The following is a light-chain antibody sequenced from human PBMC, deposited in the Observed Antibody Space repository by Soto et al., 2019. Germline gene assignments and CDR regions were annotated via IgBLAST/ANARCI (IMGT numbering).Light chain of an antibody. Sequence: QAVVTQEPSLTVSPGGTVTLTCGSSTGAVTSGHYPYWFQQKPGQAPRTLIYDTRNKHSWTPARFSGSLLGGKAALTLSGAQPEDEADYYCLLSYSGARVFGGGTKVTVL. J-gene: IGLJ2*01. CDR2: DTR. CDR3: LLSYSGARV. V-gene: IGLV7-46*01. CDR1: TGAVTSGHY.